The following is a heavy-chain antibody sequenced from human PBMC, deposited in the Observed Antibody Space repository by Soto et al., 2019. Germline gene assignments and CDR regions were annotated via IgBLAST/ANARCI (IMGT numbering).Heavy chain of an antibody. CDR3: ATYYYDSSGYYLDY. J-gene: IGHJ4*02. Sequence: KPSETLSLTCTVSGGSISSSRYYWGWIRQPPGKGLEWIGSIYYSGSTYYNPSLKSRVTISVDTSKNQFSLKLSSVTAADTAVYYCATYYYDSSGYYLDYWGQGTLVTVSS. CDR2: IYYSGST. V-gene: IGHV4-39*01. CDR1: GGSISSSRYY. D-gene: IGHD3-22*01.